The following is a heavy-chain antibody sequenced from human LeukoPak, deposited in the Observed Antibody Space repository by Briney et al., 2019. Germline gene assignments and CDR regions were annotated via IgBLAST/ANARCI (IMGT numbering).Heavy chain of an antibody. Sequence: SETLSLTCTVSGGSISSYYWSWIRQPPGKGLEWIGYIYYSGSTNYNPSLKSRVTISVDTSKNQFSLKLSSVTAADTAVYCCARDGHYYYMDVWGKGTTVTVSS. J-gene: IGHJ6*03. V-gene: IGHV4-59*01. CDR3: ARDGHYYYMDV. CDR2: IYYSGST. CDR1: GGSISSYY.